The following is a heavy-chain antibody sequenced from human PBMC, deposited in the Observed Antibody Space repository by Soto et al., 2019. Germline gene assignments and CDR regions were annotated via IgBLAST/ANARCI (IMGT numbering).Heavy chain of an antibody. J-gene: IGHJ4*02. CDR3: ARGSVVAATLFDY. V-gene: IGHV4-31*03. CDR2: IYYSGST. Sequence: SETLSLTCTVSGGSISSGGYYWSWIRQHPGKGLEWIGYIYYSGSTYYNPSLKSRVTISVDTSKNQFSLKLSPVTAADTAVYYCARGSVVAATLFDYWGQGTLVTVSS. CDR1: GGSISSGGYY. D-gene: IGHD2-15*01.